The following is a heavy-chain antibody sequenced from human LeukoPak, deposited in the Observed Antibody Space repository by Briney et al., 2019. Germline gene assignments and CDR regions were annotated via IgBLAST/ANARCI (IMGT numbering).Heavy chain of an antibody. D-gene: IGHD6-13*01. CDR2: ISSSSSYI. V-gene: IGHV3-21*01. Sequence: GGSLRLSCAASGFTFSSYSINWVRQAPGKGLEWVSSISSSSSYIYYADSVKGRFTISRDNAKNSLYLQMNSLRAEDTAVYYCATAAAGYKYGYYFDYWGQGTLVTVSS. J-gene: IGHJ4*02. CDR1: GFTFSSYS. CDR3: ATAAAGYKYGYYFDY.